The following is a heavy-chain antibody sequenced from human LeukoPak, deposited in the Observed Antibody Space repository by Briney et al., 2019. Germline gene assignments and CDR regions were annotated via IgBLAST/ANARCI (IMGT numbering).Heavy chain of an antibody. CDR2: INPSGGST. V-gene: IGHV1-46*01. D-gene: IGHD3-22*01. CDR1: GYTFTSYY. CDR3: ARDPGHYDSSGALDY. Sequence: ASVKVSCKASGYTFTSYYMHWVRQAPGQGLEWMGLINPSGGSTSYAQKFQGRVTMTRDTSTSTVYMELSSLRSEDTAVYYCARDPGHYDSSGALDYWGQGTLVTVSS. J-gene: IGHJ4*02.